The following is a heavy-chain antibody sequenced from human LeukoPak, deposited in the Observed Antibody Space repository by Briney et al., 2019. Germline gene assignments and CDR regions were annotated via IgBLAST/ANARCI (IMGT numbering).Heavy chain of an antibody. CDR1: GYTFTGYY. CDR2: INPNSGGT. D-gene: IGHD3-10*01. J-gene: IGHJ5*02. CDR3: ARSPVLLLWDGGWFDP. Sequence: RRASVKVSCKASGYTFTGYYMHWVRQAPGQGLEWMGWINPNSGGTNYAQKFQGRVTMTRDTSISTAYMELSRLRSDDTAVYYCARSPVLLLWDGGWFDPWSQGTLVTVSS. V-gene: IGHV1-2*02.